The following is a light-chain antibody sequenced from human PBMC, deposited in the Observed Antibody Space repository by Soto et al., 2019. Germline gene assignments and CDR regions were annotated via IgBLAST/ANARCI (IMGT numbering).Light chain of an antibody. V-gene: IGKV3-20*01. CDR2: EAS. Sequence: EIVLTQSPGTLSLSPGERATLSCRASHTITSNFLAWYQQKPGQAPRLLIYEASSRATGIPDRFSGSDSGTDFTLTISRLEPEDFAVYYCHQSGDLPLTFGGGTKVEIK. CDR3: HQSGDLPLT. CDR1: HTITSNF. J-gene: IGKJ4*01.